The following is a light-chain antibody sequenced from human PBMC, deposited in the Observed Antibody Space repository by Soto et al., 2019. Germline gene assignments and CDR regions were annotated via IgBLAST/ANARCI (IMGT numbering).Light chain of an antibody. Sequence: SYELTQPPSVSVSPGQTASITCSGEKLGDKYACWYQQKPGQSPVLVIYQDSKRPSGIPERFSGSNSGNTATLTISGTQAMDEADYYCQAWDTGTANVVFGGGTQLTVL. CDR3: QAWDTGTANVV. V-gene: IGLV3-1*01. CDR1: KLGDKY. CDR2: QDS. J-gene: IGLJ2*01.